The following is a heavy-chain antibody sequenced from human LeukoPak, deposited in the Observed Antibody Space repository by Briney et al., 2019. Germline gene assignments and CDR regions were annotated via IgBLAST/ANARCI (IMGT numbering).Heavy chain of an antibody. D-gene: IGHD1-26*01. Sequence: ASVKVSCKASGYTFTGYYMHWVRQAPGQGLEWMGRINPNSGGTNNAQKFQGRITMTRDTSISTAYMELSRLRADDTAVYYCARVTVGATNDYPSDYWGQGTLVTVSS. CDR2: INPNSGGT. V-gene: IGHV1-2*06. CDR3: ARVTVGATNDYPSDY. J-gene: IGHJ4*02. CDR1: GYTFTGYY.